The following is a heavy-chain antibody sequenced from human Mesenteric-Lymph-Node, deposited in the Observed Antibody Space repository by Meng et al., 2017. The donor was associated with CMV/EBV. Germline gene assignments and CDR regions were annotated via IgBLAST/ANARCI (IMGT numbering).Heavy chain of an antibody. V-gene: IGHV3-21*01. CDR3: AKDMYQLLGVHDAFDI. CDR2: VNTDSTYI. D-gene: IGHD2-2*01. J-gene: IGHJ3*02. Sequence: GESLMISCAASGFTFSSYNMNWVRQAPGKGLEWVASVNTDSTYIYYPDSVDGRFTISRDNAKNSLYLQMSSLRADDTAVYYCAKDMYQLLGVHDAFDIWGQGTMVTVSS. CDR1: GFTFSSYN.